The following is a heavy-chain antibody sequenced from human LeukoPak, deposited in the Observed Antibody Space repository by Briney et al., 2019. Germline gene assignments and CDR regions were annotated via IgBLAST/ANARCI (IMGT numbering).Heavy chain of an antibody. Sequence: GGSLRLSCAASGFTFSNAWMSWVRQAPGKGLEWVGRIKSKTDGGTTDYAAPVKGRFTISRDDSKNTLYLQMNSLRAEDTAVYYCGPRTTQPIGSWFDPWGQGTLVTVSS. CDR1: GFTFSNAW. D-gene: IGHD4-17*01. CDR3: GPRTTQPIGSWFDP. J-gene: IGHJ5*02. V-gene: IGHV3-15*01. CDR2: IKSKTDGGTT.